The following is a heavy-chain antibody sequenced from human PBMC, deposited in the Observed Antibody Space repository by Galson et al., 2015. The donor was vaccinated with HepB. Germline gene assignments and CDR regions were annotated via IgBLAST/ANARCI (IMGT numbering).Heavy chain of an antibody. CDR1: TFIFSTYS. CDR3: AKSCSATKQNDYYYYYGMNV. CDR2: ISSSSTTI. Sequence: SLRLSCAASTFIFSTYSMNWVRQAPGKGLEWLSYISSSSTTIYYADSVKGRFSISRENAKNSLYLQMNSLRAEDTAVYYCAKSCSATKQNDYYYYYGMNVWGQGTTVTVSS. J-gene: IGHJ6*02. V-gene: IGHV3-48*04. D-gene: IGHD2-15*01.